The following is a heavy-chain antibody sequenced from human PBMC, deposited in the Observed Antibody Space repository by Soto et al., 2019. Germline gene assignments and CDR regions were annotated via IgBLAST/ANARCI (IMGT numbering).Heavy chain of an antibody. D-gene: IGHD2-15*01. CDR1: GFSFSTYN. V-gene: IGHV3-48*02. CDR2: ISTTSFTI. Sequence: PGGSLRLSCAASGFSFSTYNMDWVRQAPGKGPEWIAYISTTSFTIYYADSVKGRFTISRDNDRNSLYLEMNSLRDEDTAVYYCARDRCYDGTCYSASDYWGHGTLVPVSS. CDR3: ARDRCYDGTCYSASDY. J-gene: IGHJ4*01.